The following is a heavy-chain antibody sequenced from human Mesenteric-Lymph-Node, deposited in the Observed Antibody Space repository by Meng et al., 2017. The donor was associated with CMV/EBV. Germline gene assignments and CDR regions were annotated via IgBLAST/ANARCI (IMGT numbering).Heavy chain of an antibody. CDR2: ISNDGNTI. J-gene: IGHJ3*02. CDR3: ARDNRADAFDI. Sequence: GGSLRLSCAASGFSFNTYAMHWARQAPGKGLEWVAVISNDGNTIHYPDSVKGRFTVSRDNSKDTLYLQMNSPRAEDTALYYCARDNRADAFDIWGQGTMVTVSS. CDR1: GFSFNTYA. V-gene: IGHV3-30-3*01.